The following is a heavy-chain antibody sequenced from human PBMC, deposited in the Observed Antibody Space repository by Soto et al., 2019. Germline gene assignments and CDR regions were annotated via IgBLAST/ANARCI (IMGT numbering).Heavy chain of an antibody. J-gene: IGHJ4*02. V-gene: IGHV6-1*01. CDR1: GDSVSSNSAA. D-gene: IGHD6-19*01. Sequence: SETLSLTCSISGDSVSSNSAAWNWIRQSPSRGLEWLGRTYYRSKWYNDYAVSVKSRITINPDTSKNHFSLQLKSVTPEATALYYCARLAPGGSGGGGDYWGQGTLVTVSS. CDR2: TYYRSKWYN. CDR3: ARLAPGGSGGGGDY.